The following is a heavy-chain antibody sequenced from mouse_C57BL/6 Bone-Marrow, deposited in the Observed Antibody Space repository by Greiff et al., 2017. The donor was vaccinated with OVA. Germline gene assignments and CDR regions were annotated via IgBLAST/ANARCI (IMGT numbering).Heavy chain of an antibody. CDR3: TRWNPTAVDY. V-gene: IGHV1-5*01. D-gene: IGHD1-2*01. CDR2: IYPVNSDT. Sequence: VQLQQSGPVLARPGASVKMSCKTSGYTFTSYWMHWVKQRPGQGLEWIGAIYPVNSDTSYNQKFKGKATLTAVTSASTAYMELSSLTNEDSAVYYCTRWNPTAVDYWGQGTTLTVSS. CDR1: GYTFTSYW. J-gene: IGHJ2*01.